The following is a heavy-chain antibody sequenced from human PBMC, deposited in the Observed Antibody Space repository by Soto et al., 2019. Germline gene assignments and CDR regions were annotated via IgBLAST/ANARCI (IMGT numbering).Heavy chain of an antibody. J-gene: IGHJ4*02. CDR2: INPNSGGT. D-gene: IGHD6-13*01. CDR1: GYTFTGYY. Sequence: ASVKVSCKASGYTFTGYYMPWGRQAPGQGLEWMGWINPNSGGTNYAQKFQGWVTMTRDTSISTAYMELSRLRSDDTAVYYCARDLARSSSPMYYFDYWGQGTLVTVSS. CDR3: ARDLARSSSPMYYFDY. V-gene: IGHV1-2*04.